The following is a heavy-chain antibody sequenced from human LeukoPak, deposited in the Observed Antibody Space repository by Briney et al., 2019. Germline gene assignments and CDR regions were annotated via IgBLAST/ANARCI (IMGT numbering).Heavy chain of an antibody. V-gene: IGHV3-9*01. J-gene: IGHJ4*02. CDR1: GFTFDDYA. Sequence: GGSLRLSCAASGFTFDDYATHWVRQAPGKGLEWVSGISWNSGSIGYADSVKGRFTISRDNAKNSLYLQMNSLRAEDTALYYCAKGTDYGDYEWGVDYWGQGTLVTVSS. D-gene: IGHD4-17*01. CDR2: ISWNSGSI. CDR3: AKGTDYGDYEWGVDY.